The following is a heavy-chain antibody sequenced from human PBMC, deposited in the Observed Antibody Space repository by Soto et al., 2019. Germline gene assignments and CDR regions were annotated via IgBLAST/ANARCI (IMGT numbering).Heavy chain of an antibody. Sequence: ASVKVSCKASGYTFTGYGISWVRQAPGQGLEWMGWISAYNGDTNYAQKIQGRVTMTTDTSTTTAYMELRSLRSDDTAVYYCARGGEISVVVAATLYRADVWGQGTTVTVSS. CDR3: ARGGEISVVVAATLYRADV. CDR1: GYTFTGYG. V-gene: IGHV1-18*04. CDR2: ISAYNGDT. J-gene: IGHJ6*02. D-gene: IGHD2-15*01.